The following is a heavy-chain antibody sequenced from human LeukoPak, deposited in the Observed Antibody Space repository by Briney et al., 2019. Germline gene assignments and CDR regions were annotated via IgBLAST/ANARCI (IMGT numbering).Heavy chain of an antibody. CDR3: ASNLGRGYSGYDLDY. D-gene: IGHD5-12*01. CDR1: GGTFSSYA. J-gene: IGHJ4*02. V-gene: IGHV1-69*04. CDR2: IIPILGIA. Sequence: SVKVSCKASGGTFSSYAISWVRQAPGQGLEWMGRIIPILGIANYAQKFQGRVTITADKSTSTAYMELSSLRSEDTAVYYCASNLGRGYSGYDLDYWGQGTLVTVSS.